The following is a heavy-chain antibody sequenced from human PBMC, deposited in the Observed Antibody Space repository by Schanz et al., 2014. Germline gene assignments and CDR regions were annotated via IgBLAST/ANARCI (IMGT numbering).Heavy chain of an antibody. D-gene: IGHD6-19*01. J-gene: IGHJ4*02. CDR3: ARGGYSSGWYDRDIAHFDY. Sequence: QVQLVQSGAEVRKPGASVKVSCKASGYTFISYGISWVRQAPGQGLEWMGWITAYNGDTNYALKLQGRVTMTTDTSTGTAYMELRSLRSDDTAVYYCARGGYSSGWYDRDIAHFDYWGQGTLVAVSS. CDR2: ITAYNGDT. V-gene: IGHV1-18*01. CDR1: GYTFISYG.